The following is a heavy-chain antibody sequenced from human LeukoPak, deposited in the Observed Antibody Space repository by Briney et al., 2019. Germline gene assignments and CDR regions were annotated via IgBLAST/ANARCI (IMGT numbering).Heavy chain of an antibody. CDR2: IYTSGST. J-gene: IGHJ6*03. CDR1: GGSISSGSYY. D-gene: IGHD2-15*01. V-gene: IGHV4-61*02. CDR3: ATSSLGGYCSGGSCRTPYCYYMDV. Sequence: SETLSLTCTVSGGSISSGSYYWSWIRQPAGKGLEWIGRIYTSGSTNYNPSLKSRVTISVDTSKNQFSLKLSSVTAADTAVYYCATSSLGGYCSGGSCRTPYCYYMDVWGKGTTVTISS.